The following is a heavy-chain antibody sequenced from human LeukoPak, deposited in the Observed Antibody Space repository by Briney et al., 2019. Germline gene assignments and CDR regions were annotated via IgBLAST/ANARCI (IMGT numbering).Heavy chain of an antibody. Sequence: GGSLRLSRAASGFILSTHGMHWVRQAPGKGLEWVAGMWYDGSREDYADSVKGRFTISRDMSKNTLNLQMNSLRVEDTAMFYCARDLSFGSLDFRGQGTLVTISS. CDR3: ARDLSFGSLDF. V-gene: IGHV3-33*01. J-gene: IGHJ4*02. CDR2: MWYDGSRE. D-gene: IGHD1-26*01. CDR1: GFILSTHG.